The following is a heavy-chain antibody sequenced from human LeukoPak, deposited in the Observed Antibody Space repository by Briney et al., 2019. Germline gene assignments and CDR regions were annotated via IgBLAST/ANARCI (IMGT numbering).Heavy chain of an antibody. Sequence: GGSLRLSCAASGFTFSSYAMHRVRQAPGKGLEWVAVISYDGSNKYYADSVKGRFTISRDNSKNTLYLQMNSLRAEDTAVYYCARARIDFDAFDIWGQGTMVTVSS. V-gene: IGHV3-30-3*01. CDR3: ARARIDFDAFDI. J-gene: IGHJ3*02. CDR1: GFTFSSYA. CDR2: ISYDGSNK. D-gene: IGHD5-12*01.